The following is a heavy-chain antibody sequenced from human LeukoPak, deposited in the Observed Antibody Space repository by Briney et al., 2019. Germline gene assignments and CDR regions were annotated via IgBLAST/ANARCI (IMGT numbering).Heavy chain of an antibody. CDR2: ISGRGGST. CDR1: GFTFSNYA. Sequence: GGSLRLSCAASGFTFSNYAMTWVRQAQGKGLEWVSVISGRGGSTYDADSVKGRFTISRDNSKNTLYLQMNSLRAEDTAVYYCAKEQAYGVYLGNFYNYYYGTDVWGQGTTVTVSS. D-gene: IGHD2-8*01. CDR3: AKEQAYGVYLGNFYNYYYGTDV. J-gene: IGHJ6*02. V-gene: IGHV3-23*01.